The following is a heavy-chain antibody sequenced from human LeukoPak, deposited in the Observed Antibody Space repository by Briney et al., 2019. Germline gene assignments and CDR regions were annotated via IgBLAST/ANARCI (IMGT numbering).Heavy chain of an antibody. J-gene: IGHJ4*02. CDR1: GFTFSSYG. CDR3: AKRRDVAAGGSGAFDY. CDR2: IQYDGSSQ. V-gene: IGHV3-30*02. D-gene: IGHD6-13*01. Sequence: GGSLRLSCAASGFTFSSYGMHWVRQAPGKGLEWVAFIQYDGSSQRYTDSVKGRFTISRDNSKNTVYLQMNSLRAEDTAVYYCAKRRDVAAGGSGAFDYWGQGSLVTVSS.